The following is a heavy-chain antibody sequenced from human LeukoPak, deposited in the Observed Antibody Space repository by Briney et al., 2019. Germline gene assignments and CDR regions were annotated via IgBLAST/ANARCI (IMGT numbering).Heavy chain of an antibody. D-gene: IGHD4-17*01. V-gene: IGHV3-48*03. J-gene: IGHJ3*02. CDR3: VRDRGTATVRSFDI. Sequence: HPGGSLRLSCAASGITFSNYEMNWVRQAPGKGLEWVSYISSRGTTTHYADSVKGRFIISRDNAENSLYLQMDSLRVEDTALYHCVRDRGTATVRSFDIWGQGTMVTVSS. CDR2: ISSRGTTT. CDR1: GITFSNYE.